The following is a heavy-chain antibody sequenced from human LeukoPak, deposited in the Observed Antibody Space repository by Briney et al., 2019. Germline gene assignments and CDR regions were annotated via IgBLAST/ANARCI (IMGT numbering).Heavy chain of an antibody. CDR2: IYYTGST. J-gene: IGHJ4*02. CDR3: TRAQYGNAFDY. Sequence: SETLSLTCSVSGGSVSSYYWTWIRQPPGKGLEWIGYIYYTGSTNYNPSLKSRVTISLDTSKNQFSLKLNSVTAADTAVYYCTRAQYGNAFDYWGQGALVTVSS. D-gene: IGHD6-6*01. V-gene: IGHV4-59*02. CDR1: GGSVSSYY.